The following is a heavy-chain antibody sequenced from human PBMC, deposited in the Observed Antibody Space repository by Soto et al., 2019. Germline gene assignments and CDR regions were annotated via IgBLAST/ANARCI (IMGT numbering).Heavy chain of an antibody. J-gene: IGHJ1*01. V-gene: IGHV3-48*03. CDR3: ARGGVY. D-gene: IGHD2-8*01. CDR1: GFTFSSHE. Sequence: GGSLRLSCEATGFTFSSHEMSWIRQTPGKRLEWIAKISGSGSTINYADSVKGRFTISRDNVQRTLHLQMDSLRVEDTGVYYCARGGVYWGRGTLGTV. CDR2: ISGSGSTI.